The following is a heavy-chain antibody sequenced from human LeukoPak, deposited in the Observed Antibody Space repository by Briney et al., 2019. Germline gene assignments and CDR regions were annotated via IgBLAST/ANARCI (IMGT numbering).Heavy chain of an antibody. CDR1: GGSISSGDYY. D-gene: IGHD6-13*01. J-gene: IGHJ4*02. Sequence: PSETRSLTCTVSGGSISSGDYYWSWIRQPPGKGLEWIGCIYYSGSTYYNPSLKSRVTISVDTSKNQFSLKLSSVAAADTAVYYCARAGRAAAGTGDYWGQGTLVTVSS. V-gene: IGHV4-30-4*08. CDR2: IYYSGST. CDR3: ARAGRAAAGTGDY.